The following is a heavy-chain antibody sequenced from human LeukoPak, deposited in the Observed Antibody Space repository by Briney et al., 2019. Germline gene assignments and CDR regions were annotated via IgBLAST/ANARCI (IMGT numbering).Heavy chain of an antibody. CDR3: ARTAHFYSNGFDI. CDR1: GFTFSLYT. CDR2: SLFDGNIN. Sequence: SGGSLRLSCTASGFTFSLYTMQWVRQAPGKGLEWVALSLFDGNINYYATSVKGRFTISRDSSKNTLYLQMNSLRPEDTAMYYCARTAHFYSNGFDIWSQGTMVTVSS. V-gene: IGHV3-30-3*01. J-gene: IGHJ3*02. D-gene: IGHD1-26*01.